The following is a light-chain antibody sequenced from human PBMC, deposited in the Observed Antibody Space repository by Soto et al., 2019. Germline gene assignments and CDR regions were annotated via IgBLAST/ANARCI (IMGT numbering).Light chain of an antibody. CDR1: QGVSRK. Sequence: DIVMTQSPAPLSVAPGERVTFSCRASQGVSRKLAWYQHKPGQAPRLLISGASTGATGTPARFSGSGSGTEFTLTISSLQSEDCAIYYCQQYHTWPITFGGGTKVDIK. J-gene: IGKJ4*01. CDR3: QQYHTWPIT. CDR2: GAS. V-gene: IGKV3-15*01.